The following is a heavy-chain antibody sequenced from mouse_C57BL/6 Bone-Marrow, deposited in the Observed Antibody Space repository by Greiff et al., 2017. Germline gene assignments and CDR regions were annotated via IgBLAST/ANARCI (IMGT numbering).Heavy chain of an antibody. D-gene: IGHD4-1*01. CDR3: AKALGGSYFDY. J-gene: IGHJ2*01. V-gene: IGHV2-3*01. Sequence: QVQLQQSGPGLVAPSQSLSITCTVSGFSFTSYGVSWVRQPPGKGLEWLGVIWGDGSTNYHSALISRLSISKDNSKSQVFLKLNSLQTYDTATYYCAKALGGSYFDYWGQGTTLTVSS. CDR2: IWGDGST. CDR1: GFSFTSYG.